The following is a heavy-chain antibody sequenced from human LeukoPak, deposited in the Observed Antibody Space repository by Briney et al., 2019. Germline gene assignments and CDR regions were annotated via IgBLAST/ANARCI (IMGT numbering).Heavy chain of an antibody. J-gene: IGHJ4*02. CDR2: FSVYNGNP. D-gene: IGHD3-16*02. CDR3: ARDQYDSVWGSHRPYFDY. CDR1: RFTFSRYG. Sequence: ASGTVSCTASRFTFSRYGVSWVGRAPGQRLEGMGWFSVYNGNPEYAQKFHGRAIITTDTFTSTAYMESKSLSSDDTAVDYCARDQYDSVWGSHRPYFDYWGQGTLVTVSS. V-gene: IGHV1-18*01.